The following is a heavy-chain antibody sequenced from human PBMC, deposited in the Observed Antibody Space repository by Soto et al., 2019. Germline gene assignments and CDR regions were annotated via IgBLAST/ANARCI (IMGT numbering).Heavy chain of an antibody. D-gene: IGHD1-7*01. CDR3: AKERRAGGNYGFYSDF. Sequence: PGGSLRLSCAASGFTFSSYGMTWVRQAPGKGLEWVSFSSATGAGTYYAGSVKGRFTISRDNSKNTLYLQMTSLRADDTAVYYCAKERRAGGNYGFYSDFWGQGALVTVS. CDR1: GFTFSSYG. J-gene: IGHJ4*02. V-gene: IGHV3-23*01. CDR2: SSATGAGT.